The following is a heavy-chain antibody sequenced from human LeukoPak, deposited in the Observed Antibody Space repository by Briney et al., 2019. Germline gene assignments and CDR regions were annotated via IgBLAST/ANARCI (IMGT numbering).Heavy chain of an antibody. J-gene: IGHJ4*02. V-gene: IGHV4-59*01. CDR3: ARDRGWDGYFDY. CDR2: INYSGST. D-gene: IGHD3-10*01. Sequence: PSETLSLTCTVSAGSISRYYWGWIRQPPGKGLEWIGYINYSGSTNYNPSLKSRVTISVDTSKNQFSLILTPVTAADTAVYYCARDRGWDGYFDYWGQGTLVTVSS. CDR1: AGSISRYY.